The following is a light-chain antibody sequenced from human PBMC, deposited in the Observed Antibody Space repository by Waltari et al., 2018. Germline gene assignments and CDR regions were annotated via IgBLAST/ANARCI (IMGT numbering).Light chain of an antibody. CDR2: KAN. Sequence: QTVVTQEPSLSVSPGGTVTLTCALSSGSVSTTSYATWYQQTPGQAPRTLVYKANARSSGVPDRFSGSMLGNTAALTITGAQADDESDYYCALYMGSGIWVFGGGTKLTVL. CDR1: SGSVSTTSY. J-gene: IGLJ3*02. CDR3: ALYMGSGIWV. V-gene: IGLV8-61*01.